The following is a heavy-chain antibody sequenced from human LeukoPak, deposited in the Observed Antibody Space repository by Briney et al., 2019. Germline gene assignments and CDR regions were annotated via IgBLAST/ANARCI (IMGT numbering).Heavy chain of an antibody. J-gene: IGHJ4*02. D-gene: IGHD3-22*01. CDR2: IYYTGYT. Sequence: SETLSLTCTVSGGSISSSSYYWGWIRQPSGKGLEGIGSIYYTGYTYYNPSLQSRVTISVDTSKNQFSLKLSSVTAADTAVYYCARAARPYDSSGYFRYWGQGTLVTVSS. V-gene: IGHV4-39*01. CDR3: ARAARPYDSSGYFRY. CDR1: GGSISSSSYY.